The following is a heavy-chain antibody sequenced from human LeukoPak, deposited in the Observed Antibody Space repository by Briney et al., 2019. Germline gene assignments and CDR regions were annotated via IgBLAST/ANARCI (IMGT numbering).Heavy chain of an antibody. CDR1: GFTFSTYA. V-gene: IGHV3-23*01. Sequence: PWGSLRLSCAASGFTFSTYAMNWVRQGPGKGLEWVSGISGSGGSTYYADSVKGRFTISRDNSKHTLYLQMNSLRAEDTAVYYCAKVSLGYWGQGTLVTVSS. CDR2: ISGSGGST. CDR3: AKVSLGY. J-gene: IGHJ4*02.